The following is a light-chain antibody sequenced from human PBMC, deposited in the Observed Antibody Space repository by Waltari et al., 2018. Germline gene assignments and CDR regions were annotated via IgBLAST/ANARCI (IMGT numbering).Light chain of an antibody. J-gene: IGLJ2*01. Sequence: SSELTQDPAVSVAMGQPVRITCQGDSLRSYYASWYQQRPGQAPLLVIYDKNNRPSGVPDRFSGSSSHNTGSLTITGAQAEDEASYYCHSRDASGVAGSFGGGTKLTVL. V-gene: IGLV3-19*01. CDR3: HSRDASGVAGS. CDR2: DKN. CDR1: SLRSYY.